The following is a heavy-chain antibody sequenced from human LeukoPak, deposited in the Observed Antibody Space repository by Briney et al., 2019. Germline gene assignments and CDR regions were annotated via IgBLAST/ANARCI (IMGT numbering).Heavy chain of an antibody. CDR3: AKALETETVIALDS. J-gene: IGHJ4*02. Sequence: GGSLRLSCAASGFTFSTYAMSLVRQAPVKGLEWVSAISGSGGSTYYSDSVKGRFTISRDNSKNTLYLQMNSLRAEDTSIYFCAKALETETVIALDSWGQGTLVTVSS. V-gene: IGHV3-23*01. D-gene: IGHD6-13*01. CDR1: GFTFSTYA. CDR2: ISGSGGST.